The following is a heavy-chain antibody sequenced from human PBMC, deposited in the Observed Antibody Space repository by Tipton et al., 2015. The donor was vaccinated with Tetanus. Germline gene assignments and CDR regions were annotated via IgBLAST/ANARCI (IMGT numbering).Heavy chain of an antibody. CDR3: ARDVGRDYYDSSGYYMDV. V-gene: IGHV1-18*01. CDR1: GYTFTSYG. D-gene: IGHD3-22*01. J-gene: IGHJ6*03. CDR2: ISAYNGNT. Sequence: QVQLVQSGAEVKKPGASVKVSCKASGYTFTSYGISWVRQAPGQGLEWMGWISAYNGNTNYAQKLQGRVTMTTDTSTSTAYMEPRSLRSDDTAVYYCARDVGRDYYDSSGYYMDVWGKGTTVTVSS.